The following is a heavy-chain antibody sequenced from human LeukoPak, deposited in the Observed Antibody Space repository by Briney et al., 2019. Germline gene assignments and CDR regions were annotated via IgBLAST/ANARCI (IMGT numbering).Heavy chain of an antibody. CDR3: ARDSSRSVLLWFGELL. CDR1: GFTFSDYG. Sequence: PGGSLRLSCAASGFTFSDYGMHWVRQAPGKGLEWVAVIYNDGNNRYYADSGKGRFTVSRDNSKSMLYLELNSLRAEDTAVYYCARDSSRSVLLWFGELLWGQGTLVTVSS. D-gene: IGHD3-10*01. J-gene: IGHJ4*02. CDR2: IYNDGNNR. V-gene: IGHV3-30*03.